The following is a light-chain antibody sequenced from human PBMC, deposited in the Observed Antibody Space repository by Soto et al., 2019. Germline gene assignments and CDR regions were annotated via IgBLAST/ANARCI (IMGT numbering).Light chain of an antibody. Sequence: EVVLTQSPATLSLSPGDRATLSCRASQSVSSYLAWYQQKPGQAPRLLIFDASSRAAGIPARFSGSGSGTDFTLTISRLEPEDSAVYYCQQYGSSPQTFGQGTKVDIK. CDR3: QQYGSSPQT. CDR2: DAS. J-gene: IGKJ1*01. CDR1: QSVSSY. V-gene: IGKV3-20*01.